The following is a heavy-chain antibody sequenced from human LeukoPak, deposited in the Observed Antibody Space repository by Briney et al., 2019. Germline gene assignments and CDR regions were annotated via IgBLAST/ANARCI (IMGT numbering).Heavy chain of an antibody. Sequence: ASVKVSCKVSGYTLTELSMQWVRQAPGKGLEWMGGFDPEDGETIYAQKFQGRVTMTEDTSTDTAYMELSSLRSEDTAVYYCATASQILSGWTPFDYWGQGTLVTVSS. CDR3: ATASQILSGWTPFDY. J-gene: IGHJ4*02. V-gene: IGHV1-24*01. D-gene: IGHD6-19*01. CDR1: GYTLTELS. CDR2: FDPEDGET.